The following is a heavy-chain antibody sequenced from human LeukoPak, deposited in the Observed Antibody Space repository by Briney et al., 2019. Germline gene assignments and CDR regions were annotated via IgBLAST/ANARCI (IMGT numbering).Heavy chain of an antibody. CDR3: ARESRYYGSGSYYNEGVFDY. CDR1: GFTFSSYG. D-gene: IGHD3-10*01. V-gene: IGHV3-33*08. J-gene: IGHJ4*02. CDR2: IWYDGSNK. Sequence: PGGSLRLSCAASGFTFSSYGMHWVRQAPGKGLEWVAVIWYDGSNKYYADSVKGRFTISRDNSKNTLYLQMNSLRAEDTAVYYCARESRYYGSGSYYNEGVFDYWGQGTLVTVSS.